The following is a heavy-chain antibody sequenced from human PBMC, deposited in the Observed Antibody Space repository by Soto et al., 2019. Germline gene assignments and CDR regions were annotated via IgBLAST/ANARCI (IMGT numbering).Heavy chain of an antibody. CDR1: GGSIRSTSYY. J-gene: IGHJ4*02. V-gene: IGHV4-39*01. D-gene: IGHD6-13*01. CDR2: IYNSGST. CDR3: ARQTQSTSWRYYFDY. Sequence: SETLSLTCTVSGGSIRSTSYYWGWIRQPPGKGLEWIGSIYNSGSTYYNTFLKNRVTISVDTSKNQFSLKLSSVAAADTAVYYCARQTQSTSWRYYFDYWGQGNRVT.